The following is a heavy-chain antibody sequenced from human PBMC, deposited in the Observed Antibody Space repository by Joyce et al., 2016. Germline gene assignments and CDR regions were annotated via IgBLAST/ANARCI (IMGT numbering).Heavy chain of an antibody. J-gene: IGHJ4*02. V-gene: IGHV5-51*01. CDR2: IYPGDSRT. CDR3: ARVISHSHFDT. CDR1: GFSFNGYW. D-gene: IGHD2-21*01. Sequence: EVQLVQSGAEVQKPGESLKISCKSSGFSFNGYWIAWVRQMPGKGLEWSGNIYPGDSRTRYSPSFQGQVTISADKSINTAYLHWSSLKASDTAIYYCARVISHSHFDTWGQGTLVTVSS.